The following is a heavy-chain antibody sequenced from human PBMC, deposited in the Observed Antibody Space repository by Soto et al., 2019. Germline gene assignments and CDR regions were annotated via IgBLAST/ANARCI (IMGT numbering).Heavy chain of an antibody. D-gene: IGHD3-22*01. J-gene: IGHJ5*02. V-gene: IGHV1-2*02. CDR3: ARDRVYYYDSSGYQRRNNWFDP. Sequence: SVKVSCKASGYTFTGYYMHWVRQAPGQGLEWMGWINPNSGGTNYAQKFQGRVTMTRDTSISTAYMELSRLRSDDTAVYYCARDRVYYYDSSGYQRRNNWFDPWGQGTLVTVSS. CDR2: INPNSGGT. CDR1: GYTFTGYY.